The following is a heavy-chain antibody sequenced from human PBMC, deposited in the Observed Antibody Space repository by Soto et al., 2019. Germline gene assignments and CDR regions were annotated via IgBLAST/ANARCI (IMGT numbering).Heavy chain of an antibody. CDR2: ISYTSTTI. CDR3: VREGGSLAFDS. D-gene: IGHD1-1*01. J-gene: IGHJ4*02. Sequence: EVQLVASGAGLVPPGGSLRLSCAVSGLTFSTDEMNWVRQAPGKGLEWLAYISYTSTTIKYADSVKGRFAVSRDNAKKSLSLQMNNLRVEDTAVYYCVREGGSLAFDSWGQGTLVTVSS. CDR1: GLTFSTDE. V-gene: IGHV3-48*03.